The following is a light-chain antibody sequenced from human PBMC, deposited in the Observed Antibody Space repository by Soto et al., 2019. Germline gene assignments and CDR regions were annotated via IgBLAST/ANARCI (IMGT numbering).Light chain of an antibody. J-gene: IGKJ2*01. CDR2: AAS. CDR3: YQYDNSPPHT. V-gene: IGKV3-20*01. CDR1: LSFTSSY. Sequence: EIVLTQAPVTLSLSQGERPTLSCSASLSFTSSYLGWYQQKPGQAPRLLIYAASTRGTGIPDRFSGSEFARDVSPPIIRLEHDEYAVYYCYQYDNSPPHTFGQGTTLEIK.